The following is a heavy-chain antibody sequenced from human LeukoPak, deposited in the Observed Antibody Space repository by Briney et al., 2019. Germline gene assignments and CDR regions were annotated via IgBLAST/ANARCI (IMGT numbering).Heavy chain of an antibody. J-gene: IGHJ4*02. CDR2: MNPNSLNT. CDR1: GYTFTSYD. Sequence: ASVKVSCKASGYTFTSYDINWVRQAPGQGLEWMGWMNPNSLNTGYAQRFQGRITLTRNTSIGTAYMELRSLRSEDTAVYYCARGTALLSTSDYLDSWGQGTLVTVSS. D-gene: IGHD2-2*01. CDR3: ARGTALLSTSDYLDS. V-gene: IGHV1-8*02.